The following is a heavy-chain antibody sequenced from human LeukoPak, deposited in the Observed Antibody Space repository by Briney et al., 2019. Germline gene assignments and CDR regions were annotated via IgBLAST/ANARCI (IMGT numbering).Heavy chain of an antibody. CDR1: GGSISSYY. J-gene: IGHJ3*02. V-gene: IGHV4-59*01. Sequence: SETLSLTCTVSGGSISSYYWSWIRQPPRKGLEWIGYIYYSGSTNYNPSLKSRVTISVDTSKNQFSLKLSSVTAADTGGYYCASLTGRFLVGATKEGAFDIWAQGTMVTVSS. D-gene: IGHD1-26*01. CDR2: IYYSGST. CDR3: ASLTGRFLVGATKEGAFDI.